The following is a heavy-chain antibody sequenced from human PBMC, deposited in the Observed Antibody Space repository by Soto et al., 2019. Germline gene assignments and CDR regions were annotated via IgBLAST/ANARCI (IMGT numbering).Heavy chain of an antibody. V-gene: IGHV3-30-3*01. CDR1: GFTFSSYA. CDR3: IPWDTAMDIDY. J-gene: IGHJ4*02. D-gene: IGHD5-18*01. Sequence: PGGSLRLSCAASGFTFSSYAMHWVRQAPGKGLELVAVISYDGSNKYYADSVKGRFTISRDNSKNTLYLQMNSLRAEDTAVYYCIPWDTAMDIDYWGQGTLVTVSS. CDR2: ISYDGSNK.